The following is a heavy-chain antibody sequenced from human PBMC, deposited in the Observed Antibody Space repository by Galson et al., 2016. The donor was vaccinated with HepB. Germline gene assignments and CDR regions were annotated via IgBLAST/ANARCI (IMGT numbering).Heavy chain of an antibody. CDR1: GFRFSSYS. CDR3: AKAGVYNWNDVDLEY. Sequence: SLRLSCAASGFRFSSYSMNWVRQAPGKGLEWISYISTSSETISYADSVKGRFTISRDNARNSVSLLMNCLRVEDTAVYYCAKAGVYNWNDVDLEYWGQGTLVTVSS. D-gene: IGHD1-1*01. V-gene: IGHV3-48*03. J-gene: IGHJ4*02. CDR2: ISTSSETI.